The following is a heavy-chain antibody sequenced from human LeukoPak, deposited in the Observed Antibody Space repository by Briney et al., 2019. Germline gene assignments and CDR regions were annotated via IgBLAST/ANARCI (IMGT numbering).Heavy chain of an antibody. Sequence: PGGSLRLSCAASGFTFSDYYMSWIRQAPGKGLEWVSRISSGGGYTGYADSLKGRFTISRDNAKNSLHLQMNSLRAEDTAVYYCARNRRDGGYNPGDPRGFANWGQGTLVTVSS. D-gene: IGHD5-24*01. CDR3: ARNRRDGGYNPGDPRGFAN. CDR1: GFTFSDYY. V-gene: IGHV3-11*06. CDR2: ISSGGGYT. J-gene: IGHJ4*02.